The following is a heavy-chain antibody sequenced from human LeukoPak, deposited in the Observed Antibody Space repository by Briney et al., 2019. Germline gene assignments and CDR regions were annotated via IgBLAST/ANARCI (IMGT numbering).Heavy chain of an antibody. CDR3: ASFECSSCSCHNPHFDY. D-gene: IGHD2-15*01. Sequence: GRSLRLSCAASGFTFSSYAMHWVRQAPGKGLEWVAVISYDGSNKYYADSVKGRFTISRDNSKNTLYLQMNSLRAEDTAVYYCASFECSSCSCHNPHFDYWGQGTLVTVSS. CDR2: ISYDGSNK. J-gene: IGHJ4*02. CDR1: GFTFSSYA. V-gene: IGHV3-30*04.